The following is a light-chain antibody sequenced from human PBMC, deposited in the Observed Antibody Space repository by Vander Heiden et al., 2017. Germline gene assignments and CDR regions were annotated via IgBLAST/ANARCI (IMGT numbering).Light chain of an antibody. Sequence: QSVLTQPPSASGTPGQRVTIACSGSSSNIGSNYVYWYQQLPGTAPNLLIYGNNQRPSGVPDRFSGSNSGSSASLAISGLRSEDEADYYCAAWDDSLSGFYVFGTGTKVTVL. CDR1: SSNIGSNY. V-gene: IGLV1-47*01. J-gene: IGLJ1*01. CDR2: GNN. CDR3: AAWDDSLSGFYV.